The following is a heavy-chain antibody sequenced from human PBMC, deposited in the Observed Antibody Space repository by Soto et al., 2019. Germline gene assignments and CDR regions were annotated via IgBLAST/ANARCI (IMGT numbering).Heavy chain of an antibody. Sequence: ASVKVSCKASGGTFSSYAISWVRQAPGQGLEWMGWINASFGTANYSQKFQGRVTITGDTSASTVYMALSSLRSEDTAVYYCARDHTLYGMDVWGQGTTVTVSS. CDR1: GGTFSSYA. J-gene: IGHJ6*02. V-gene: IGHV1-69*06. CDR2: INASFGTA. CDR3: ARDHTLYGMDV.